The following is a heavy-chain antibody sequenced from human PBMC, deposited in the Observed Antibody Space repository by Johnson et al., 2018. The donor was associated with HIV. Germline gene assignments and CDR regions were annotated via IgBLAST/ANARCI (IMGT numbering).Heavy chain of an antibody. V-gene: IGHV3-11*01. Sequence: QVQLVESGGDLVKPGGSLRLSCAASGFIFSDYYMTWIRQAPGKGLESISYISSSGRTIYYADSVKGRFTMSRDNSKNILYLQMNTLRAEDTAVYYCARGVGGRTADAFDIWGPGTVVTVSS. J-gene: IGHJ3*02. CDR2: ISSSGRTI. CDR3: ARGVGGRTADAFDI. CDR1: GFIFSDYY. D-gene: IGHD3-16*01.